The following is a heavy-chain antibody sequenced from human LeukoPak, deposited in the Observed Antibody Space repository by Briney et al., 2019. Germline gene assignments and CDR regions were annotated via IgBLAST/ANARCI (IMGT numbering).Heavy chain of an antibody. CDR3: ARAPGGYSVHAEYFQH. V-gene: IGHV4-59*12. J-gene: IGHJ1*01. D-gene: IGHD2-21*01. CDR2: IYYSGGT. Sequence: SETLSLTCAVYGGSFSGYYWSWIRQPPGKGLEWIGYIYYSGGTSYNPSLKSRVTISVDTSKNQFSLKLSSVTAADTAVYYCARAPGGYSVHAEYFQHWGQDTLVTVSS. CDR1: GGSFSGYY.